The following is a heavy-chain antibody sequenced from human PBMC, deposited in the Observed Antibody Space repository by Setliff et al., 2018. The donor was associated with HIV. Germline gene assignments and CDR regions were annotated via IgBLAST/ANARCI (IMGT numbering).Heavy chain of an antibody. V-gene: IGHV4-39*01. CDR1: GDSITSGHFY. J-gene: IGHJ5*02. D-gene: IGHD6-19*01. CDR2: ILDGRVT. CDR3: ARPHSGRGGGAYFDP. Sequence: KTSETLSLTCTVSGDSITSGHFYWGWIRQAPGKGLEWIGNILDGRVTFLNPSLRGRVTISVDASKNQVSLNLRSVTAADSAVYHCARPHSGRGGGAYFDPWGQGILVTVSS.